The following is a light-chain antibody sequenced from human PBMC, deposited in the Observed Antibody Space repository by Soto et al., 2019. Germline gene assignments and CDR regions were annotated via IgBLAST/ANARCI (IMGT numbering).Light chain of an antibody. V-gene: IGKV3-11*01. J-gene: IGKJ1*01. CDR2: DAS. Sequence: EVVLTQSPVTLSLSPGQRSTPSCMSIQSIASNLAWYQQKPGQAPRLLISDASNRATGIPARFSGSGSGTEFTLTISSLEPEDFAVYYCQQRSNWPPEWTFGQGTKVDI. CDR3: QQRSNWPPEWT. CDR1: QSIASN.